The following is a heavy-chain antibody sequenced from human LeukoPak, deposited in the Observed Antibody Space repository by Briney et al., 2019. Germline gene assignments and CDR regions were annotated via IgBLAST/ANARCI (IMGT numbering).Heavy chain of an antibody. V-gene: IGHV4-38-2*02. J-gene: IGHJ4*02. Sequence: SETLSLTCTVSGYSISSGYYWGWIRQPPGKGLEWIGSIYHSGSTYYNPSLKSRVTISVDTSKNQFSLKLSSVTAADTAVYYCARSVEGFDYWGQGTLVTVSS. CDR1: GYSISSGYY. CDR2: IYHSGST. CDR3: ARSVEGFDY. D-gene: IGHD5-24*01.